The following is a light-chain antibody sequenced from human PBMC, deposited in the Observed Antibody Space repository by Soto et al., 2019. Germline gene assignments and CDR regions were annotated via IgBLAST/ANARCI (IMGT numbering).Light chain of an antibody. V-gene: IGKV3-20*01. Sequence: EIVLTQSPGTLPLSPGERVTFSCRASQSVSSSLAWYQQKPGQAPRLLIFGASRRATGIPDRFSGSGSGTDFTFTISRLDPEDFAVYYCQQYVNSPRTFGQGTKVDIK. CDR3: QQYVNSPRT. CDR2: GAS. J-gene: IGKJ1*01. CDR1: QSVSSS.